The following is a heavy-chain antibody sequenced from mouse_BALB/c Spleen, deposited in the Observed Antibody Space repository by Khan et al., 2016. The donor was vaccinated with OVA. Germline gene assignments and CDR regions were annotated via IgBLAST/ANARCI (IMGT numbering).Heavy chain of an antibody. CDR3: TRHGYVAWFTY. J-gene: IGHJ3*01. CDR1: GYSFTSYY. Sequence: VRLQQSGPELMKPGASVKISYKASGYSFTSYYIHWMIESHGTSLEWIGYIDPFSGATTYNQKFKGKATLTVDKSSNTAYIHLRNLTSEDSAVYYCTRHGYVAWFTYWGQGTLVTVSA. D-gene: IGHD2-2*01. V-gene: IGHV1-31*01. CDR2: IDPFSGAT.